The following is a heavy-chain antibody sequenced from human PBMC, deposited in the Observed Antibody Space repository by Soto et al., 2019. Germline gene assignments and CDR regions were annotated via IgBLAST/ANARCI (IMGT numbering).Heavy chain of an antibody. CDR2: ISHDGTNK. CDR3: TKHLSNGSPDY. J-gene: IGHJ4*02. Sequence: GGSLRLSCAVSGFTFSAYGMHWVRQAPGKGLEWVAAISHDGTNKNYGDSVKGRFTISRDNSKNTLYLQMNSLRPEDTAVFYCTKHLSNGSPDYWGQGTLVTVSS. CDR1: GFTFSAYG. V-gene: IGHV3-30*18. D-gene: IGHD2-8*01.